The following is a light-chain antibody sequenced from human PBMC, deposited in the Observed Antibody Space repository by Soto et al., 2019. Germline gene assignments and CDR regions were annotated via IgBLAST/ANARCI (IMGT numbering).Light chain of an antibody. CDR2: DSS. J-gene: IGKJ5*01. Sequence: EIVMTQSPGTLSVSPGERATLSCRASQSVSTKLAWYQQKPGQAPRRLIYDSSTRATGIPARFSGSGSGTEFTLTISSLQSEDFAVYYCQQYNEWPITFGQGTRLEVK. CDR3: QQYNEWPIT. CDR1: QSVSTK. V-gene: IGKV3-15*01.